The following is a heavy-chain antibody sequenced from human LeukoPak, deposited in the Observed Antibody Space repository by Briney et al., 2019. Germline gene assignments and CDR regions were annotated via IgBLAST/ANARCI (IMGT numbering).Heavy chain of an antibody. D-gene: IGHD3-9*01. CDR3: AKDFDMGITPGDDFDF. CDR1: GFSFSKYW. V-gene: IGHV3-74*01. Sequence: GGSLRLSCAASGFSFSKYWMHWVRQTPGEGLVWVARIKEDGTYTSYADSVKGRFTISRDNARNTVFLQMNSLRAEDTAVYYCAKDFDMGITPGDDFDFWGQGTLVTVSS. CDR2: IKEDGTYT. J-gene: IGHJ4*02.